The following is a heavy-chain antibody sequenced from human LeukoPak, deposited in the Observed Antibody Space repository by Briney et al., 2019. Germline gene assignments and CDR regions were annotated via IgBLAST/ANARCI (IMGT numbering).Heavy chain of an antibody. V-gene: IGHV6-1*01. CDR3: ARGVTYCGGDCYGVFDY. CDR1: GDSVSSNSAA. Sequence: SQTLSLTCAISGDSVSSNSAAWNWTRQSPSRGLEWLGRTYYRSKWYNDYAVSVKSRITINPDTSKNQFSLQLNSVTPEDTAVYYCARGVTYCGGDCYGVFDYWGQGTLVTVSS. CDR2: TYYRSKWYN. J-gene: IGHJ4*02. D-gene: IGHD2-21*02.